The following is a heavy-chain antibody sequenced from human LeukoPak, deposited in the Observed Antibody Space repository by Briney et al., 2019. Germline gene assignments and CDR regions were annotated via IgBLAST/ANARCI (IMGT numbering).Heavy chain of an antibody. CDR2: ISTSGST. Sequence: SETLSLTCTVSGGSISSYYWSWIRQPAGKGLESIGHISTSGSTNYNPSLKSRVTISVDNSRNQFSLGLSSVSAADTAVYYCARGIPGYFGTSGYYYEYWGQGTLVTVSS. CDR3: ARGIPGYFGTSGYYYEY. V-gene: IGHV4-4*07. J-gene: IGHJ4*02. CDR1: GGSISSYY. D-gene: IGHD3-22*01.